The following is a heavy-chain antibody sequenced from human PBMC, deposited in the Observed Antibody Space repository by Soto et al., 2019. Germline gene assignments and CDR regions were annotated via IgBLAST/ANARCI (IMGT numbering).Heavy chain of an antibody. CDR1: GGSFSGYY. J-gene: IGHJ6*02. CDR3: ARGDVVVVPAPTYGMDV. Sequence: PSETLSLTCAVYGGSFSGYYWSWVRQPPGKGLEWIGEINHSGSTNYNPSLKSRVTISVDTSKNQFSLKLSSVTAADTAVYYCARGDVVVVPAPTYGMDVWGQGTTVTVSS. V-gene: IGHV4-34*01. CDR2: INHSGST. D-gene: IGHD2-2*01.